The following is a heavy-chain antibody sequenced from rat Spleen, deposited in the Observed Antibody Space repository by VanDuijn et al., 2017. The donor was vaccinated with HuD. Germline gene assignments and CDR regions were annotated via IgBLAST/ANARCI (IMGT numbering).Heavy chain of an antibody. D-gene: IGHD1-2*01. V-gene: IGHV5S13*01. Sequence: EVQLVESGGGLVQPGRSLKLSCAASGFTFSNYGMAWVRQAPTKGLEWVASITNSGGSTYYRDSVKGRFTISRDNAKSTLYLQMDSLRSEDTATYYCARRGSYVHLWFAYWGQGTLVTVSS. CDR2: ITNSGGST. CDR3: ARRGSYVHLWFAY. CDR1: GFTFSNYG. J-gene: IGHJ3*01.